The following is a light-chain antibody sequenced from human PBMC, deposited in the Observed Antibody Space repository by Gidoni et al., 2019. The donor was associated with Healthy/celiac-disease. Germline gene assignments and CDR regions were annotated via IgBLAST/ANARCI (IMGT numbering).Light chain of an antibody. Sequence: EIVLTQSPGTLSVSPGERATLSCRASQSVSSSYLARYQQKPGQAPRLLIYGASSRATGIPDRFSGSWSGTDFTLTISRLEPEDFAVYYCQQYGSSPLTFGGGTKVEIK. J-gene: IGKJ4*01. CDR2: GAS. CDR1: QSVSSSY. V-gene: IGKV3-20*01. CDR3: QQYGSSPLT.